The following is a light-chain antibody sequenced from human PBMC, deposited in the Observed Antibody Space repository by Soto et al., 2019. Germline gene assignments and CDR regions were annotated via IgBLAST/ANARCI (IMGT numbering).Light chain of an antibody. Sequence: EIVLTQSPGALSLSPGERVTLSCRASQSVRSSYLVWYQQKPGQAPRLLIYGASTRAAGIPDRFRASGSGTDFTLTITRLEPEDFAVYYCQLYDNSPLYIFGRGTKLEIK. J-gene: IGKJ2*01. CDR2: GAS. CDR3: QLYDNSPLYI. V-gene: IGKV3-20*01. CDR1: QSVRSSY.